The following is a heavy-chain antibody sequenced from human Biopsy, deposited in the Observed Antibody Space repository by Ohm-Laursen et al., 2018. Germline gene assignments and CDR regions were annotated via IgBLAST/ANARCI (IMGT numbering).Heavy chain of an antibody. Sequence: QTLSLTCAISGDTVSSNRAAWNWIRPPPSRGLEWRGSIFYRAKWYTDFAVSVKSRITLTPDPSTNQFSLQLNSVTPDDTAVYYCARSGSDSLNYYFDFWGQGTLVTVSS. V-gene: IGHV6-1*01. CDR1: GDTVSSNRAA. D-gene: IGHD2-21*02. J-gene: IGHJ4*02. CDR2: IFYRAKWYT. CDR3: ARSGSDSLNYYFDF.